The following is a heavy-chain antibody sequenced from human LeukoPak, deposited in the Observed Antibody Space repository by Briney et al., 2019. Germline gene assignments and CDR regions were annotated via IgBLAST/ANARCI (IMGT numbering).Heavy chain of an antibody. V-gene: IGHV3-23*01. CDR1: GFTFSSYA. CDR3: AKDPRSATIRAEYFQH. D-gene: IGHD5-24*01. Sequence: GGSLRLSCAASGFTFSSYAMSWLRQAPGKGLEWVSAISGSGGSTYYADSVKGRFTISRDNSKNTLYLQMNSLRAEDTAVYYCAKDPRSATIRAEYFQHWGRGTLVTVSS. CDR2: ISGSGGST. J-gene: IGHJ1*01.